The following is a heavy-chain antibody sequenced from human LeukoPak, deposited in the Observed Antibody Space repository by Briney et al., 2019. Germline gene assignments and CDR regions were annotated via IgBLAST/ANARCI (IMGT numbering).Heavy chain of an antibody. CDR1: GFTFSHYY. Sequence: GGSLRLSCAASGFTFSHYYMSWVRQAPGKGLEWVANIKQDGSEQFYLDSVKGRFTISRDNAKNSLYLQMNSLRAEDTAAYYCARGGSTGLYYFDYWGQGTLVTVSS. CDR3: ARGGSTGLYYFDY. J-gene: IGHJ4*02. CDR2: IKQDGSEQ. V-gene: IGHV3-7*01. D-gene: IGHD1-14*01.